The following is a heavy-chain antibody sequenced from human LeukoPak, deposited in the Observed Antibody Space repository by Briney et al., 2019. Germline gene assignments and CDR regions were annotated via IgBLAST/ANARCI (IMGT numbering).Heavy chain of an antibody. D-gene: IGHD3-16*01. J-gene: IGHJ2*01. CDR2: TYTSGST. CDR3: ARGRYARKILGYFDL. CDR1: GGSISSYY. Sequence: SETLSLTCTVSGGSISSYYWSWIRQPAGKGLEWIGRTYTSGSTNYNPSLKSRVTMSVDTSKNQFSLKLSSVTAADTAVYYCARGRYARKILGYFDLWGRGTLVTVSS. V-gene: IGHV4-4*07.